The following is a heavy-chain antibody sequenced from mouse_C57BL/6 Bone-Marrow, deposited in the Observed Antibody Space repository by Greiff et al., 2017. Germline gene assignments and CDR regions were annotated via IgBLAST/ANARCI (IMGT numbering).Heavy chain of an antibody. CDR1: GYAFSSSW. J-gene: IGHJ3*01. CDR2: IYPGDGDT. V-gene: IGHV1-82*01. Sequence: QVQLQQSGPELVKPGASVKISCKASGYAFSSSWMNWVKQRPGKGLEWIGRIYPGDGDTNYNGTFKGKATLTADKSSSTAYMQLSSLTSEDSAVYFCARGSVWFAYWGQGTLVTVSA. CDR3: ARGSVWFAY.